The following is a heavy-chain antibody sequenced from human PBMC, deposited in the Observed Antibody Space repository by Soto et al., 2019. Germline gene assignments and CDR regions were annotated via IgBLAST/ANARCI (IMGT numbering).Heavy chain of an antibody. Sequence: EVQLVESGGGLVQPGRSLRLSCAASGFTFDDYAMHWVRQAPGKGLEWVSGISWNSGSIGYADSVKGRFTISRDNAKNSLYLQMNSLRAEDTALYYCAKVRADYYDSSGPIDYWGQGTLVTVSS. CDR1: GFTFDDYA. J-gene: IGHJ4*02. CDR2: ISWNSGSI. D-gene: IGHD3-22*01. CDR3: AKVRADYYDSSGPIDY. V-gene: IGHV3-9*01.